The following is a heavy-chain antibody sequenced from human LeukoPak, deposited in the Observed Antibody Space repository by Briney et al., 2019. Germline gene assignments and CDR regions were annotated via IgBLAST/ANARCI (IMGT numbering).Heavy chain of an antibody. J-gene: IGHJ4*02. V-gene: IGHV3-74*01. D-gene: IGHD1-14*01. CDR1: GFTFSSYW. CDR3: ARVVTTSED. CDR2: INSDGSNT. Sequence: GGSLRLSCAASGFTFSSYWMNWVRQAPGKGLEWVSRINSDGSNTSYADSVKGRFMISRDNAKNTMYLQMNSLRAEDTAVYYCARVVTTSEDWGQGTLVTVSS.